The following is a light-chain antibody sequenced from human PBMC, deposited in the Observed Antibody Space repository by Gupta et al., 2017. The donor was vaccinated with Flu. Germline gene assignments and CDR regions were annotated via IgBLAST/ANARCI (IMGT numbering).Light chain of an antibody. V-gene: IGLV3-19*01. Sequence: SSALTQHPAVSAASGQTIRVTCQGNSLRSFDAAWYQQKPGQAPILVVYGKNARPSGIPDRFSGSSSGSTASLTITGAQAEDEAAYYCNSRDSSANDVFGSGTEVVVL. CDR2: GKN. J-gene: IGLJ1*01. CDR1: SLRSFD. CDR3: NSRDSSANDV.